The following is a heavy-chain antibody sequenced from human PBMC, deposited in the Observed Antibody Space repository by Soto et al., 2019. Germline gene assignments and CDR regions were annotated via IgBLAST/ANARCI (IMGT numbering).Heavy chain of an antibody. J-gene: IGHJ2*01. CDR3: ELSFQSRYTRRYFDL. CDR2: IIPIFGTA. V-gene: IGHV1-69*14. D-gene: IGHD1-20*01. CDR1: GGTFSSYA. Sequence: QVQLVQSGAEVKKPGSSVKVSCKASGGTFSSYAISWVRQAPGQGLEWMGGIIPIFGTANYAQKLQGRVKSTENKGTGTATMGLSSLGSEGTAVYYCELSFQSRYTRRYFDLWGRGILVTVSS.